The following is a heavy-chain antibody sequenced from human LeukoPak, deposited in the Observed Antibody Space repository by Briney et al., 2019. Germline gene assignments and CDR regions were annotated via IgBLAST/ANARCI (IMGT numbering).Heavy chain of an antibody. J-gene: IGHJ4*02. CDR3: AKHTADFWTVSHY. Sequence: PGGSLRLSCAASGFTFSSYAMNWVRQAPGKGLEWVSTVSGGGDNTYYADSVKGRFTVSSDNSKNALYLQMNSLRAEDTAIYYCAKHTADFWTVSHYWGQGTLVTVSS. D-gene: IGHD3-3*01. CDR2: VSGGGDNT. V-gene: IGHV3-23*01. CDR1: GFTFSSYA.